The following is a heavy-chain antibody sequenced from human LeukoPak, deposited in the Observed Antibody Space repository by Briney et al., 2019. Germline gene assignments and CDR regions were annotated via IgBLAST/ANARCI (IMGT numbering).Heavy chain of an antibody. Sequence: GGSPRLSCAASGFTFCSFSMSGGPPAPGKRLGGVSSISSSSSYIYYADSVKGRFTISRDNAKNSLYLQMNSLRAEDTAVYYCARDRSSSWYYFDYWGQGTLVTVSS. CDR1: GFTFCSFS. CDR3: ARDRSSSWYYFDY. CDR2: ISSSSSYI. J-gene: IGHJ4*02. V-gene: IGHV3-21*01. D-gene: IGHD6-13*01.